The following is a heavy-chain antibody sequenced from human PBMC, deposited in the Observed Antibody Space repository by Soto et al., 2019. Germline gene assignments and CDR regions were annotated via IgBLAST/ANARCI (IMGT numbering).Heavy chain of an antibody. J-gene: IGHJ6*02. Sequence: QVQLVESGGGVVQPGRSLRLSCAASGFTFSNYAMHWVRQAPGRGLEWLALISFDGSTKYYADSVKGRFTISRDNSNNTLFLQMNSLRPEDTAVYYCARRAVPGQYYYYYYSLDVWGQGTTVTVSS. D-gene: IGHD6-19*01. V-gene: IGHV3-30-3*01. CDR3: ARRAVPGQYYYYYYSLDV. CDR2: ISFDGSTK. CDR1: GFTFSNYA.